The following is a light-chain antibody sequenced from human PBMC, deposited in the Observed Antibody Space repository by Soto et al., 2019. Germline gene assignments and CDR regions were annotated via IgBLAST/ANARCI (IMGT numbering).Light chain of an antibody. V-gene: IGLV2-14*01. CDR1: SSDVGGYNY. CDR3: SSFTNTITRYA. Sequence: QSALTQPASVSGSPGQSITISYTGTSSDVGGYNYVSWFQHHPGKAPKLIIYEVSYRPSGVSNRFPGSKSGDTASLTISGLQAEDEADYYCSSFTNTITRYAFGTGTKVTVL. CDR2: EVS. J-gene: IGLJ1*01.